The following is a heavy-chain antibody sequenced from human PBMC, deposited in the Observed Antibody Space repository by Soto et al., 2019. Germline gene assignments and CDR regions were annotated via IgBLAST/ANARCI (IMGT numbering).Heavy chain of an antibody. V-gene: IGHV4-34*01. CDR1: GGSFSGYY. J-gene: IGHJ4*02. Sequence: QVQLQQWGAGLLKPSETLSLTCAVYGGSFSGYYWSWIRQPPGKGLEWIGEINHSGRTNYNPTLKSRVTISVDTSKNQFTLKLSSVTAAETAVYYCARVSAPFDYWGQGTLVTVSS. CDR2: INHSGRT. D-gene: IGHD6-13*01. CDR3: ARVSAPFDY.